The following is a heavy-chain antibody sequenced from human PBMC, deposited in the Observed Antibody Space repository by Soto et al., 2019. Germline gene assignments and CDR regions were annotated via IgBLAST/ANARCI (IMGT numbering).Heavy chain of an antibody. Sequence: ASVKVSCKASGYTFTSYGIHWVRQAPGQRLEWTGWINAGNGNTKYSEKFQGRVTITRDTSASTAYLELSSLRSEDTAVYYCESDVNESGAYCDRYYYGMDVWGHGTTVTVSS. CDR2: INAGNGNT. D-gene: IGHD2-15*01. V-gene: IGHV1-3*01. CDR1: GYTFTSYG. J-gene: IGHJ6*02. CDR3: ESDVNESGAYCDRYYYGMDV.